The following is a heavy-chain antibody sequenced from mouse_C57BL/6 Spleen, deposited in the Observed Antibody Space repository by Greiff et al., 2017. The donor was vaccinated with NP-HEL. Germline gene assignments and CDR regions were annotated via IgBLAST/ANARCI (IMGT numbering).Heavy chain of an antibody. D-gene: IGHD1-1*01. CDR2: IYPGNSDT. CDR3: TSNCYGSSYGFAY. J-gene: IGHJ3*01. CDR1: GYTFTSYW. V-gene: IGHV1-5*01. Sequence: EVQLQQSGTVLARPGASVKMSCKTSGYTFTSYWMHWVKQRPGQGLEWIGAIYPGNSDTSYNQKFKGKAKLTAVTSASTAYMELSSLTHEDSAVYYCTSNCYGSSYGFAYWGQGTLVTVSA.